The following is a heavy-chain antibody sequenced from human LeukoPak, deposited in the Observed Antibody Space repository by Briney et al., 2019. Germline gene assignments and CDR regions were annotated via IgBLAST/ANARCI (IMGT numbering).Heavy chain of an antibody. V-gene: IGHV3-30*03. Sequence: GGSLRLSCAASGFTVSSNYMSWVRQAPGKGLEWVAVISYDGSNKYYADSVKGRFTISRDNSKNTLYLQMNSLRAEDTAVYYCARVEGSSWYYYYYYMDVWGKGTTVTVSS. CDR3: ARVEGSSWYYYYYYMDV. CDR1: GFTVSSNY. D-gene: IGHD6-13*01. CDR2: ISYDGSNK. J-gene: IGHJ6*03.